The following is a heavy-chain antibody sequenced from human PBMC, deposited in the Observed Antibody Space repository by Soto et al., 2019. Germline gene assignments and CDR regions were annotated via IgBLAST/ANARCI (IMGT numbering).Heavy chain of an antibody. CDR2: ISGSGGST. D-gene: IGHD3-10*01. J-gene: IGHJ6*02. V-gene: IGHV3-23*01. CDR1: GFTFSSYA. CDR3: ANAQRGTLWFGDPDSYYYYGMDV. Sequence: PGGSLRLSCAASGFTFSSYAMSWVRQAPGKGLEWVSAISGSGGSTYYADSVKGRFTISRDNSKNTLYLQMNSLRAEDTAVYYCANAQRGTLWFGDPDSYYYYGMDVWGQGTTVTVSS.